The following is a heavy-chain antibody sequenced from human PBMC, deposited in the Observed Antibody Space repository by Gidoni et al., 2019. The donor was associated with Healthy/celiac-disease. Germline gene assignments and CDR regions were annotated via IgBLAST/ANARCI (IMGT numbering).Heavy chain of an antibody. CDR3: ARLFYSSSWYPSYFDY. V-gene: IGHV4-39*01. CDR2: IYYSGST. J-gene: IGHJ4*02. D-gene: IGHD6-13*01. CDR1: GGSISRSSYY. Sequence: QLQLQESGPGLVKPSETLSLTCPVSGGSISRSSYYWGWIRQPPGKGLEWIGSIYYSGSTYYNPSLKSRVTISVDTSKNQFSLKLSSVTAADTAVYYCARLFYSSSWYPSYFDYWGQGTLVTVSS.